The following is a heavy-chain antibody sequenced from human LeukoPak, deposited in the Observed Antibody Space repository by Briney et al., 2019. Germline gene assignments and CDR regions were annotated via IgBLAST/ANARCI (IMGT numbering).Heavy chain of an antibody. J-gene: IGHJ1*01. Sequence: GRSLRLSCAASGFTFDDYAMHWVRQAPGKGLEWVANVQHIGGETYYVDSVKGRFTISRDNAKNSVYLQMNSLGADDTAVYYCATYSILNAREFRYWGQGTLVTVTS. CDR3: ATYSILNAREFRY. D-gene: IGHD4-11*01. V-gene: IGHV3-7*01. CDR1: GFTFDDYA. CDR2: VQHIGGET.